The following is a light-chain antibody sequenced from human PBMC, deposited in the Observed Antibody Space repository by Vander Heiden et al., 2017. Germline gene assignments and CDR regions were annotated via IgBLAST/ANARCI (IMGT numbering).Light chain of an antibody. J-gene: IGKJ2*01. CDR3: QQYYTSPYT. CDR1: QSVVYSANTKNY. CDR2: WAS. V-gene: IGKV4-1*01. Sequence: IVMTQSPDSLAVSLGERATINCKSSQSVVYSANTKNYLSWYQQKPGQPPKLLIYWASTRESGVPDRFSGSGSGTDFTLTISSLQAEDVAVYYCQQYYTSPYTFGQGTKLESK.